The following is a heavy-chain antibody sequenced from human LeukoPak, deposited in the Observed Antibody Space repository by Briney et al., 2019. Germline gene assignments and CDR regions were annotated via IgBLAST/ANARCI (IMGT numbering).Heavy chain of an antibody. J-gene: IGHJ4*02. CDR3: ARSYCTNGVCYFGGFDY. D-gene: IGHD2-8*01. V-gene: IGHV3-48*03. CDR2: ISSSGSTI. Sequence: GGSLRLSCAASGFTFSSYELNWVRQAPGKGLEWVSYISSSGSTIYYADSVKGRFTISRDNAKNSLYLQMNSLRAEDTAVYYCARSYCTNGVCYFGGFDYWGQGTLVTVSS. CDR1: GFTFSSYE.